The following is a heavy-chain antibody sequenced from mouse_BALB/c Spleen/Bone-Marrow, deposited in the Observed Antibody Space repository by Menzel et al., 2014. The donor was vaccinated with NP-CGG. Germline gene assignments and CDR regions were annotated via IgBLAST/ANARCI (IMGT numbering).Heavy chain of an antibody. V-gene: IGHV3-1*02. Sequence: EVMLVESGPDLVRPSQSLSLTCTVTGYSITSGYSWHWIRQFPGNKLEWMGYIHYSGSTNYNPSLKSRISITRDTSKNQFFLQLNSVTTEDTATYYCAKDDYGRSRFAYWGQGTLVTVSA. CDR2: IHYSGST. D-gene: IGHD1-1*01. J-gene: IGHJ3*01. CDR1: GYSITSGYS. CDR3: AKDDYGRSRFAY.